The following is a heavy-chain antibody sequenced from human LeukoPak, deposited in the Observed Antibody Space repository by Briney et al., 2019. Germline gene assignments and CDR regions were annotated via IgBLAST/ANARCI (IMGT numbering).Heavy chain of an antibody. J-gene: IGHJ4*02. Sequence: APVKVSCKASGYTFTNYAIHWVRQAPGQRLEWMGWINAGNGNTEYSQNLQDRVTITRDTSATTAYMELSSLRSEDTAVYYCARGSYFYGSGSFMGSDYWGQGTLVTVSP. D-gene: IGHD3-10*01. V-gene: IGHV1-3*01. CDR3: ARGSYFYGSGSFMGSDY. CDR2: INAGNGNT. CDR1: GYTFTNYA.